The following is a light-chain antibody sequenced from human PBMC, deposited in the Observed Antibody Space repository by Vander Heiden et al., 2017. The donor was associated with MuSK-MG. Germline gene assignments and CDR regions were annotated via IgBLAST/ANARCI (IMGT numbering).Light chain of an antibody. J-gene: IGLJ1*01. CDR3: CSYAGSYTPYYV. Sequence: QSALTPPRSVSGSPGQSVTISCTGTSSDVGGYNYVSWYQQHPGKAPKLMIYDVSKRPSGVPDRFSGSKSGNTASLTISGLQAEDEADYYCCSYAGSYTPYYVFGTGTKVTVL. CDR2: DVS. CDR1: SSDVGGYNY. V-gene: IGLV2-11*01.